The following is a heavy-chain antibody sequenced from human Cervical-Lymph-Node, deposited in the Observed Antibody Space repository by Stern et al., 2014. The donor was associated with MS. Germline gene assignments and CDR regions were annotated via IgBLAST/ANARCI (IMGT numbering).Heavy chain of an antibody. CDR1: GFTFSTYA. J-gene: IGHJ6*02. CDR2: TSYDGRNQ. V-gene: IGHV3-30*01. D-gene: IGHD3-10*01. Sequence: VQLVESGGGVVQPGRSLRLSCAASGFTFSTYAMSWVRQAPVQGLEWVAITSYDGRNQYYADAVKGRFTISRDNSNNTMYLQLNSLRPEDTAIYYCARTSLRKVRGVKYHNGLDVWGQGTTVTVSS. CDR3: ARTSLRKVRGVKYHNGLDV.